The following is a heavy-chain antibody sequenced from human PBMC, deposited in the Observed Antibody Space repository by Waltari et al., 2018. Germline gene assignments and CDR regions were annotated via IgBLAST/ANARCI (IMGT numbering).Heavy chain of an antibody. Sequence: QVHLVQAGAEVKKPGASAKVSCTSSEYIFTAYSLHCLRQAPGQGREWMGWINPNSGGTNYAQKFQGRVTMTRDTSISTAYMELSRLRSDDTAVYYCARVPRRFGEFTPMNYFDYWGQGTLVTVSS. J-gene: IGHJ4*02. CDR1: EYIFTAYS. V-gene: IGHV1-2*02. CDR2: INPNSGGT. CDR3: ARVPRRFGEFTPMNYFDY. D-gene: IGHD3-10*01.